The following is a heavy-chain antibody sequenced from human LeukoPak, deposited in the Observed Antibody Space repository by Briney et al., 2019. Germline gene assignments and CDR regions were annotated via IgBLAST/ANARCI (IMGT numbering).Heavy chain of an antibody. Sequence: ASVKVSCKASGYTFTSYYMHWVRQAPGQGLEWMGIINPSGGSTSYAQKFQGRVTMTRDTSTSTVYMELSSLRSGDTAVYYCARPTDYGDYEYYYYYYGMDVWGQGTTVTVSS. CDR1: GYTFTSYY. D-gene: IGHD4-17*01. J-gene: IGHJ6*02. CDR2: INPSGGST. V-gene: IGHV1-46*01. CDR3: ARPTDYGDYEYYYYYYGMDV.